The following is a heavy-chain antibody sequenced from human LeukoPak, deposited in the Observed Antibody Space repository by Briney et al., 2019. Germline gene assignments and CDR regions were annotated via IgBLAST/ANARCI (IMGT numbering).Heavy chain of an antibody. CDR3: ARDGYYDFWSGSSFYYYGMDV. D-gene: IGHD3-3*01. J-gene: IGHJ6*02. CDR1: GGSISSYY. CDR2: IYTSGST. V-gene: IGHV4-4*07. Sequence: ASETLSLTCTVSGGSISSYYWSWIRQPAGKGLEWLGRIYTSGSTNYNPSLKSRVTMSVDTSKNQFSLKLSSVTAADTAVYYCARDGYYDFWSGSSFYYYGMDVWGQGTTVTVSS.